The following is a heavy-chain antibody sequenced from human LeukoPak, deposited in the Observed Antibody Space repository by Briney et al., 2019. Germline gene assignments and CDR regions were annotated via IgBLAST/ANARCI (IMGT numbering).Heavy chain of an antibody. D-gene: IGHD3/OR15-3a*01. CDR3: ARVHTWTIDF. V-gene: IGHV3-21*01. CDR1: GFTFSSYM. CDR2: INGSSSYI. J-gene: IGHJ4*02. Sequence: GGSLRLSCEASGFTFSSYMMNWVRQAPGKGLEWVSAINGSSSYIYYADSVKGRSTISRDNAQGSLYLQMNSLRAEDTAIYYCARVHTWTIDFWGQGSLVTVSS.